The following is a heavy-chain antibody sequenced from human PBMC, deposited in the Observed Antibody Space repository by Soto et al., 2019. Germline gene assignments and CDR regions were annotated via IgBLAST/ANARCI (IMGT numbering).Heavy chain of an antibody. CDR3: ARDLGYYDSSGYFDY. Sequence: PGGSLRLSCAASGFTFSVYYMSWIRQAPGKGLEWVSYISSSDTIISYADSVKGRFTISRDNAKNSLYLQMNSLRAEDTAVYCCARDLGYYDSSGYFDYWGQGTLVTVSS. D-gene: IGHD3-22*01. J-gene: IGHJ4*02. V-gene: IGHV3-11*01. CDR2: ISSSDTII. CDR1: GFTFSVYY.